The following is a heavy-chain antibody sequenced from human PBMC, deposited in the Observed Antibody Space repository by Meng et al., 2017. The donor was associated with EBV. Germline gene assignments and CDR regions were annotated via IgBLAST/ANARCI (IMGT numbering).Heavy chain of an antibody. CDR3: ARGDYTNYPRWFDT. J-gene: IGHJ5*02. D-gene: IGHD4-11*01. Sequence: QVQLQESVPGLVKPSETLSLTCTVSGDSVNNESYYWGWIRPPPGKRLEYIGYIYYTGSTNYNSSLKSRVTISLDKSKNQFSLKLTSLTAADTAIYYCARGDYTNYPRWFDTWGQGTLVTVDS. V-gene: IGHV4-61*01. CDR1: GDSVNNESYY. CDR2: IYYTGST.